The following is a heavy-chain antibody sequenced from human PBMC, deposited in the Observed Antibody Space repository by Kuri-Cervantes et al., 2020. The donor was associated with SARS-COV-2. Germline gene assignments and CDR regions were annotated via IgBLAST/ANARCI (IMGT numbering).Heavy chain of an antibody. J-gene: IGHJ6*03. V-gene: IGHV4-38-2*02. CDR1: NYSISSGYY. CDR2: VYHSGST. Sequence: SETLSLTCTVSNYSISSGYYWGWIRQPPGKGLEWIASVYHSGSTSYSPSLKSRVTISVEKSKNQFSLKLNSVTAADTAVYYCARHSPRSSYYYYYMDVWGKGTTVTVSS. CDR3: ARHSPRSSYYYYYMDV.